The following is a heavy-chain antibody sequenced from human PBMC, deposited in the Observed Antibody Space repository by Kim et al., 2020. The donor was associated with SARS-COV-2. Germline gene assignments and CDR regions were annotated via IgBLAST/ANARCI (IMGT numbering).Heavy chain of an antibody. CDR2: IKPDGSEK. CDR3: ASRPPSEFYYGIFDY. Sequence: GGSLRLSCAASGFRFSASWMTWVRQVPGKGLEWVANIKPDGSEKNYVDSVKGRFTISRDNANNSLYLQMNSLRVDDTAVYYCASRPPSEFYYGIFDYWGRGTLVTVSS. D-gene: IGHD3-22*01. V-gene: IGHV3-7*03. J-gene: IGHJ4*02. CDR1: GFRFSASW.